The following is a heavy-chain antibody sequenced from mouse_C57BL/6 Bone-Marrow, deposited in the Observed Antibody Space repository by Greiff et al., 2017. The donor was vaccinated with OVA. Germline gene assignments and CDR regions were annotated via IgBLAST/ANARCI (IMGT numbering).Heavy chain of an antibody. V-gene: IGHV5-12*01. D-gene: IGHD1-1*01. CDR3: ARGPVLFDD. CDR1: GFTFSDYY. CDR2: ISNGGGST. Sequence: VQGVESGGGLVQPGGSLKLSCAASGFTFSDYYMYWVRQTPEKRLEWVAYISNGGGSTYYPDTVKGRFTISRDNAKNTLYLQMSRLKSEDTAMYYCARGPVLFDDWGQGTTLTVSS. J-gene: IGHJ2*01.